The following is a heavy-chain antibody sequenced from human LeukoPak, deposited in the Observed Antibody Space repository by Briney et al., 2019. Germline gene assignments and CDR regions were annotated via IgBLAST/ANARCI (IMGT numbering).Heavy chain of an antibody. D-gene: IGHD2-8*02. V-gene: IGHV3-66*01. Sequence: GGSLRLSCAASGFTVSSNYMSWVRQAPGKGLEWVSVIYSGGSTYYADSVKGRFTISRDNSKNTLYLQMNSLRAEDTAVYYCARSKTAWYCFDYWGQGTLVTVS. CDR1: GFTVSSNY. J-gene: IGHJ4*02. CDR2: IYSGGST. CDR3: ARSKTAWYCFDY.